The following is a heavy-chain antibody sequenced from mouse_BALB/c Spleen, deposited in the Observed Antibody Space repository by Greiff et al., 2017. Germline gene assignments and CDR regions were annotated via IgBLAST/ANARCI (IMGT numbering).Heavy chain of an antibody. CDR3: TREGVSGYSYYYAMDY. CDR1: GYTFTSYW. V-gene: IGHV1-5*01. Sequence: EVQLQQSGTVLARPGASVKMSCKASGYTFTSYWMHWVKQRPGQGLEWIGAIYPGNSDTSYNQKFKGKAKLTAVTSTSTAYMELSSLTNEDSAVYYCTREGVSGYSYYYAMDYWGQGTSVTVSS. J-gene: IGHJ4*01. D-gene: IGHD3-1*01. CDR2: IYPGNSDT.